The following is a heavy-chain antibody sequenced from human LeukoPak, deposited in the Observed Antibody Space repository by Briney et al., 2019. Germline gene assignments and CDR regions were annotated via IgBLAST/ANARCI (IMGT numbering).Heavy chain of an antibody. V-gene: IGHV3-7*03. J-gene: IGHJ5*02. Sequence: GGSLRLSCAVSGFTFSSYWMTWVRQAPGKGLEWVAKIKEDGSEKYYVDSVKGRFTISRDNAKNSLYLQMNTLRAEDTAMYYCAKDAQPRSRWFDPWGQGTLVTVSS. CDR2: IKEDGSEK. D-gene: IGHD3-16*01. CDR1: GFTFSSYW. CDR3: AKDAQPRSRWFDP.